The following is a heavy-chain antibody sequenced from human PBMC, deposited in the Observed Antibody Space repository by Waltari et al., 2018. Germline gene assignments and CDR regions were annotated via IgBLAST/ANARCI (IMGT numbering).Heavy chain of an antibody. CDR3: ARTYYYDSSGYYYVRSASNYYFDY. Sequence: QVQLQESGPGLVKPSETLSLTCTVSGGSISTYLWPWLPQPPGNALDGTGYIYYSGSTNHNPSLKSRVTISVDTSKNQFSLKLSSVTAADTAVYYCARTYYYDSSGYYYVRSASNYYFDYWGQGTLVTVSS. J-gene: IGHJ4*02. CDR2: IYYSGST. CDR1: GGSISTYL. D-gene: IGHD3-22*01. V-gene: IGHV4-59*01.